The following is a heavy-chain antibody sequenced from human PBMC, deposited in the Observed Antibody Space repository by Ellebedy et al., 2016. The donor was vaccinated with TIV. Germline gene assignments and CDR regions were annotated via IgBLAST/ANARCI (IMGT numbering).Heavy chain of an antibody. V-gene: IGHV3-23*01. Sequence: PGGSLRLSCEASGFRFNTYAMNWVRQAPGKGLEWVSGISGGGSSTYIADPVKGRFTPSRVNSKNTLFLQMNSLRAEDTAVYYCVKDISGLGYGMDVWGQGTTVTVSS. CDR2: ISGGGSST. CDR1: GFRFNTYA. D-gene: IGHD1-26*01. CDR3: VKDISGLGYGMDV. J-gene: IGHJ6*02.